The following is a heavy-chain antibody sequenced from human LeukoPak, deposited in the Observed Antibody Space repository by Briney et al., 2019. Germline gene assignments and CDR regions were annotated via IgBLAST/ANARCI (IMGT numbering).Heavy chain of an antibody. CDR2: ISGSGGST. J-gene: IGHJ6*02. D-gene: IGHD6-19*01. Sequence: PGGSLRLSCAASGFTFSSYAMSWVRQAPGKGLEWVSRISGSGGSTYYADSVKGRFTISRDNAKNTLNLQMNSLRAEDTAVYYCAKQIAVAGYYYYAMDVWGQGTTVTVSS. CDR1: GFTFSSYA. V-gene: IGHV3-23*01. CDR3: AKQIAVAGYYYYAMDV.